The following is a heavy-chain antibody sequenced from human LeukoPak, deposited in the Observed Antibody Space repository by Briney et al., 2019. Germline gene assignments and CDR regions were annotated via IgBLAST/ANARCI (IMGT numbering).Heavy chain of an antibody. CDR2: IYYSGST. J-gene: IGHJ4*02. V-gene: IGHV4-59*01. CDR1: GGYISSYY. D-gene: IGHD3-3*01. Sequence: SETLSLTCTVSGGYISSYYWSWIRQPPGKRLEWIGHIYYSGSTNYNPSLKSRVTISVDTSKNQFSLKLSSVTAADTAVYYCASRSSIWSGYQDTLYYFDSWGQGTLVTVSS. CDR3: ASRSSIWSGYQDTLYYFDS.